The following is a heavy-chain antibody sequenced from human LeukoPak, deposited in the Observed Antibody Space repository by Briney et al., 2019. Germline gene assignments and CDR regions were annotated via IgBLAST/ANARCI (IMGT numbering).Heavy chain of an antibody. CDR2: INPSGGST. D-gene: IGHD6-6*01. CDR3: ARAGPSGYSSSSGDAFDI. J-gene: IGHJ3*02. V-gene: IGHV1-46*01. CDR1: GYTFTSYA. Sequence: ASVKVSCKASGYTFTSYAMNWVRQAPGQGLEWMGIINPSGGSTSYAQKFQGRVTMTRDTSTSTVYMELSSLRSEDTAVYYCARAGPSGYSSSSGDAFDIWGQGTMVTVSS.